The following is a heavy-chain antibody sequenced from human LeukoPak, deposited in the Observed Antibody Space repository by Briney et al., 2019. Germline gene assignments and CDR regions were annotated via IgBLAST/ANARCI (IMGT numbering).Heavy chain of an antibody. V-gene: IGHV1-46*01. J-gene: IGHJ4*02. CDR1: GYTFTSYY. CDR2: INPSGGST. CDR3: ARGGYCSSTSCYSRLNYYFDY. D-gene: IGHD2-2*01. Sequence: GASVKVSCKASGYTFTSYYMHWVRQAPGQGLEWMGIINPSGGSTSYAQKFQGRVTMTRDMSTSTVYMELSSLRSEDTAVYYCARGGYCSSTSCYSRLNYYFDYWGQGTLVTVSS.